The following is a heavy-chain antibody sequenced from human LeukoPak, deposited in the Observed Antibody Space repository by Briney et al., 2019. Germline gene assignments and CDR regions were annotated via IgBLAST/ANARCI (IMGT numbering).Heavy chain of an antibody. CDR1: GYTFTSYG. V-gene: IGHV1-18*01. CDR3: ARDLYGGNLGI. D-gene: IGHD4-23*01. J-gene: IGHJ3*02. CDR2: ISAYKGDT. Sequence: GASVKVSCKTSGYTFTSYGISWLRQAPGQGLEWMGWISAYKGDTDYAQKFQGRLTVTRDTSISTAYMDLSRLRSDDTAVYYCARDLYGGNLGIWGQGTMVTVSS.